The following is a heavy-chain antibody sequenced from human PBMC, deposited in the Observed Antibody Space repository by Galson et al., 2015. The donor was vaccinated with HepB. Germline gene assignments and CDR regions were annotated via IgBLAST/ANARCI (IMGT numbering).Heavy chain of an antibody. D-gene: IGHD4-17*01. Sequence: SLRLSCAASGFTFSSYGMHWVRQAPGKGLEWVAVISYDGSNKYYADSAKGRFTISRDNSKNTLYLQMNSLRAEDTAVYYCAKEEGFPGDYPAGYYGMDVWGQGTTVIVSS. V-gene: IGHV3-30*18. CDR1: GFTFSSYG. J-gene: IGHJ6*02. CDR2: ISYDGSNK. CDR3: AKEEGFPGDYPAGYYGMDV.